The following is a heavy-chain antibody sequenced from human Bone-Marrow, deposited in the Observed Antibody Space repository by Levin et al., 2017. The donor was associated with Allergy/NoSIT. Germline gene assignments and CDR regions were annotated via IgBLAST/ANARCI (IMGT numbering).Heavy chain of an antibody. D-gene: IGHD6-19*01. CDR1: GFTFSSYG. CDR2: ISYDGSNK. V-gene: IGHV3-30*18. CDR3: ANTGGLAVAGQFDY. Sequence: GGSLRLSCAASGFTFSSYGMHWVRQAPGKGLEWVAVISYDGSNKYYVDSVKGRFTISRDNSKNTLYLQMNSLRAEDTAVYYCANTGGLAVAGQFDYWGQGTLVTVSS. J-gene: IGHJ4*02.